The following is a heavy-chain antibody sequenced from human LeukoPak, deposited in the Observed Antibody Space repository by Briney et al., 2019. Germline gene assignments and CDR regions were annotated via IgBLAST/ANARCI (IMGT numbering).Heavy chain of an antibody. V-gene: IGHV3-33*01. CDR3: ARDRGDSSGWYYYYGMDV. CDR2: XWXYGSNK. J-gene: IGHJ6*02. D-gene: IGHD6-19*01. Sequence: VXWXYGSNKYYADSVKGRFTISRDNSKNTLYLQMNSLRAEDTAVYYCARDRGDSSGWYYYYGMDVWGQGTTVTVSS.